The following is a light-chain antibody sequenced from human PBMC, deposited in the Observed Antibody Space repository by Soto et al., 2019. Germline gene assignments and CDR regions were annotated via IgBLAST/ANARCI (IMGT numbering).Light chain of an antibody. CDR2: EVS. Sequence: QSVLTQPPSASGSPGQSVTISCTGTSSDVGGYNYVSWYQQHPGKAPKLTISEVSKRPSGVPDRFSGSKSGNSASLTVSGLQAEDEADYYCSSFAGNNNLVFGGGTQLTVL. J-gene: IGLJ2*01. CDR1: SSDVGGYNY. CDR3: SSFAGNNNLV. V-gene: IGLV2-8*01.